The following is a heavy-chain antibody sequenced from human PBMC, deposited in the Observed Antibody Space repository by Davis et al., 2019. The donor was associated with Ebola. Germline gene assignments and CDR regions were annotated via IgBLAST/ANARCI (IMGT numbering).Heavy chain of an antibody. J-gene: IGHJ6*02. CDR1: GGTFSSYA. CDR3: ARGADDFWSGGTYRYYDLDV. D-gene: IGHD3-3*01. CDR2: IIPISATG. V-gene: IGHV1-69*13. Sequence: AASVKVSCKASGGTFSSYAISWVRQAPGQGLEWMGGIIPISATGNCESTTTPYMGLSGLRSEDTAVNYCARGADDFWSGGTYRYYDLDVWGLGTMVTVSS.